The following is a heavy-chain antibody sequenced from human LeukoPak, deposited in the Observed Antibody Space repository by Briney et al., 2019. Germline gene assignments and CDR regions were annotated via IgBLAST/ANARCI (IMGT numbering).Heavy chain of an antibody. CDR3: ARGYCSSTICFQYFHH. CDR1: SDSISSSH. CDR2: IYYSGST. V-gene: IGHV4-59*01. Sequence: PSETLSLTCTVSSDSISSSHWSWIRHPPGKGLEWIGYIYYSGSTNYNPSLKSRVAISVDTSKNQFSLKLNSVTAADTAVYYCARGYCSSTICFQYFHHWGQGTLVTVSS. J-gene: IGHJ1*01. D-gene: IGHD2-2*01.